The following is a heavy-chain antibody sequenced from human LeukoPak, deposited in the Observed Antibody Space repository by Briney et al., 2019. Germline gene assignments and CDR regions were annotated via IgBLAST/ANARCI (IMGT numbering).Heavy chain of an antibody. V-gene: IGHV1-18*01. CDR3: ARVVAVPV. J-gene: IGHJ4*02. Sequence: ASVKVSCKASGYTFTSYGISWVRQAPGQGLEWMGWISAYNGNTNYAQKFQGRVTMTRDTSISTAYMELSRLRSDDTAVYYCARVVAVPVWGQGTLVTVSS. CDR2: ISAYNGNT. D-gene: IGHD2-15*01. CDR1: GYTFTSYG.